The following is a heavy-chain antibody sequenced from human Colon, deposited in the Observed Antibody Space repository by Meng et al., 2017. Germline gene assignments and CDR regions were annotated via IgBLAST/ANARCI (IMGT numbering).Heavy chain of an antibody. V-gene: IGHV6-1*01. CDR3: ARGLGGYENDY. CDR1: GDSVSSNRAV. Sequence: QLQQSGPGLVKPSQTLSLTCAIYGDSVSSNRAVWNWIRQSPSRGLEWLGRTYYRSQWYSDYAPSVQGRITVNPDTSKNEFSLQLKSVTSDDTAVYYCARGLGGYENDYWGQGRLVTVSS. J-gene: IGHJ4*01. CDR2: TYYRSQWYS. D-gene: IGHD5-12*01.